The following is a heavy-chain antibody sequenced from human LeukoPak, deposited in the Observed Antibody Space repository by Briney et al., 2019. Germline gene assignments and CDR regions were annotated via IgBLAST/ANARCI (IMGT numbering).Heavy chain of an antibody. CDR2: IYYSGST. CDR3: ARHQGIAAAGYNWFDP. V-gene: IGHV4-61*08. J-gene: IGHJ5*02. CDR1: GGSISSGDYY. D-gene: IGHD6-13*01. Sequence: SETLSLTCTVSGGSISSGDYYWSWIRQPPGKGLEWIGYIYYSGSTNYNPSLESRVTISVDTSKNQFSLKLSSVTAADTAVYYCARHQGIAAAGYNWFDPWGQGTLVTVSS.